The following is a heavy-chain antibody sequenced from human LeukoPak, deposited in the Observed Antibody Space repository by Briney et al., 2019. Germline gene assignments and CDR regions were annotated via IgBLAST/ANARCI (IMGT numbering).Heavy chain of an antibody. CDR3: ARSRELLDFDT. J-gene: IGHJ4*02. V-gene: IGHV1-2*02. Sequence: ASVKVSCKTSGYTFSDYTIHWVRQAPGQGLEWMGWVNPSSNAANYAQRFEGRVSLTRDTSISTADMVLTSLTSDDTGVYYCARSRELLDFDTWGQGTLVSVSS. CDR1: GYTFSDYT. CDR2: VNPSSNAA. D-gene: IGHD3-10*01.